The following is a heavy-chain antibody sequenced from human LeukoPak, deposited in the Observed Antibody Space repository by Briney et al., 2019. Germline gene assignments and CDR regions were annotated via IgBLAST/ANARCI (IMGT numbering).Heavy chain of an antibody. V-gene: IGHV3-21*01. CDR1: GFTFSSYS. CDR2: ISSSSSYI. CDR3: ARDSNYGSGTYVY. J-gene: IGHJ4*02. D-gene: IGHD3-10*01. Sequence: GGSLRLSCAASGFTFSSYSMNWVRQAPGKGLEWVSSISSSSSYIYYADSVKGRFTIPRDNAKNSLYLQMNSLRAEDTAVYYCARDSNYGSGTYVYWGQGTLVTVSS.